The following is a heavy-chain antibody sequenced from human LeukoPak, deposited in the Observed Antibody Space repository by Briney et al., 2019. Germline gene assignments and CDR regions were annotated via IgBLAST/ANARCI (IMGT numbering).Heavy chain of an antibody. CDR3: ARERFCGGDCYSPLNFQH. V-gene: IGHV1-46*01. Sequence: ASVKVSCKASGYTFTSYYIHWVRQAPGQGLEWMGIINPSGGSTSYAQQFQGRVTMTGDTSTTTVYMELSSLRSEDTAVYFCARERFCGGDCYSPLNFQHWGQGTLVTVSS. D-gene: IGHD2-21*02. CDR2: INPSGGST. J-gene: IGHJ1*01. CDR1: GYTFTSYY.